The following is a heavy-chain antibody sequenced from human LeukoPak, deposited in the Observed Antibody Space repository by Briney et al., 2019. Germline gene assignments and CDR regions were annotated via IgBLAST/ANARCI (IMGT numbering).Heavy chain of an antibody. Sequence: SETLSLTCTVSGGSISSYYWSWIRQPPGKGLEWIGYIYYSGSTNYNPSLKSRVPISVDTSKNQFSLKLSSVTAADTAVYYCAREIDYFFDYWGQGTLVTVSS. CDR3: AREIDYFFDY. V-gene: IGHV4-59*01. CDR1: GGSISSYY. CDR2: IYYSGST. J-gene: IGHJ4*02. D-gene: IGHD4/OR15-4a*01.